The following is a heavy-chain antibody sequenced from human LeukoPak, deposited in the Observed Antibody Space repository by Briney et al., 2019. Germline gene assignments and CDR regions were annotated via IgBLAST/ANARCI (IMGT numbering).Heavy chain of an antibody. CDR3: ARAIADDSSGYYRLLLLTPSYFDY. J-gene: IGHJ4*02. D-gene: IGHD3-22*01. Sequence: GGSLRLSCTGSGFTFSSNDMSWVRQAPGKGLEWVSYISSSGSTIYYADSVKGRFTISRDNAKNSLYLQMNSLRAEDTAVYYCARAIADDSSGYYRLLLLTPSYFDYWGQGTLVTVSS. CDR2: ISSSGSTI. V-gene: IGHV3-11*01. CDR1: GFTFSSND.